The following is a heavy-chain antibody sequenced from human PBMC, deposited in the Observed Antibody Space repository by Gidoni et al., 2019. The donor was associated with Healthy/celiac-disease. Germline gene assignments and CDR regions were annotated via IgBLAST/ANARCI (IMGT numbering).Heavy chain of an antibody. Sequence: EVQLVESGGGLVKPGGSLRLSCAAAGFTFSSYSMNWVRQAPGKGLEWVSSISSSSSYIYYADSVKGLFTISRDNAKNSLYLQMNSLRAEDTAVYYCAAWGSLSRGWGQGTLVTVSS. J-gene: IGHJ4*02. V-gene: IGHV3-21*01. CDR2: ISSSSSYI. CDR1: GFTFSSYS. CDR3: AAWGSLSRG. D-gene: IGHD3-16*01.